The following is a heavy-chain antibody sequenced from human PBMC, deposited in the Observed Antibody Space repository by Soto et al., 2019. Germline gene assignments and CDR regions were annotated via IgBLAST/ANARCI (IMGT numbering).Heavy chain of an antibody. D-gene: IGHD3-10*01. CDR1: VDSISRNGVF. J-gene: IGHJ6*02. CDR2: IYNSGSS. Sequence: SEPLSLTSTVSVDSISRNGVFCTFIGHHPGKGLEWIGYIYNSGSSYYNPSLKSRVIISVDTSKNHFSLNLTAVTAADTAVYYCARGTMLRGPGYYYAMDVWGQGTTVTVSS. V-gene: IGHV4-31*03. CDR3: ARGTMLRGPGYYYAMDV.